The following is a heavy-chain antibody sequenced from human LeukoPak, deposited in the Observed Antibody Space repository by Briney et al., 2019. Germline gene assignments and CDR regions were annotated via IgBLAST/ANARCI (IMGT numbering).Heavy chain of an antibody. CDR2: IQSDGSSK. J-gene: IGHJ4*02. D-gene: IGHD4-23*01. V-gene: IGHV3-30*02. Sequence: GGSLRLSCAASGFAFSTYGMHWVRQGPGKGLEWVSFIQSDGSSKHYAESVKGRFTISRDNSKNTVYLQMNSLRVDDTAVFYCAKGLYVGGNTFFDYWGQGTLVIVSP. CDR1: GFAFSTYG. CDR3: AKGLYVGGNTFFDY.